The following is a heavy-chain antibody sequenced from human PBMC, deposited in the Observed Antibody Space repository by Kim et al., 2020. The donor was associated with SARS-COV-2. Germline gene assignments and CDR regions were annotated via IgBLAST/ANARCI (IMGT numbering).Heavy chain of an antibody. Sequence: GGSLRLSCAASGFTFSTYSLTWVRQAPGKGLEWVSVISSSGATRIYADSVKGRFTISRDNFKSTLHLQMNSLRAEDTAVYYCAKGRAVPAREFDDWGQGT. V-gene: IGHV3-23*01. CDR3: AKGRAVPAREFDD. J-gene: IGHJ4*02. D-gene: IGHD2-21*02. CDR1: GFTFSTYS. CDR2: ISSSGATR.